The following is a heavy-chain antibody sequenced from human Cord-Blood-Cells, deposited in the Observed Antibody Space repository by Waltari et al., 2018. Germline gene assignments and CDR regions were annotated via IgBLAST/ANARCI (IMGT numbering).Heavy chain of an antibody. Sequence: QVQLQESGPGLVKPSETLSLTCTVSGGSISSYYWSWIRQPAGKGLEWIGRIYTSGGTNYNPSLKSRVTISVDTSKNQFSLKLSAVTAADTAVYYCARSHYGSGSYYWFDPWGQGTLVTVSS. V-gene: IGHV4-4*07. CDR2: IYTSGGT. J-gene: IGHJ5*02. CDR3: ARSHYGSGSYYWFDP. D-gene: IGHD3-10*01. CDR1: GGSISSYY.